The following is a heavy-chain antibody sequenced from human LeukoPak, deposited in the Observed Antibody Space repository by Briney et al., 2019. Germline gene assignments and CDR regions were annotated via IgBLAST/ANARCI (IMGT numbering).Heavy chain of an antibody. J-gene: IGHJ4*02. CDR2: IYLSGST. Sequence: SETLSLTCTVSGGSISRGGYYWSWIRQPPGKGLEWIGYIYLSGSTYYNPSLKSRVTISVDRSKNQFSLKLSSVTAADTAVYYCARVGDFWSGYDYWGQGTLVTVSS. V-gene: IGHV4-30-2*01. D-gene: IGHD3-3*01. CDR1: GGSISRGGYY. CDR3: ARVGDFWSGYDY.